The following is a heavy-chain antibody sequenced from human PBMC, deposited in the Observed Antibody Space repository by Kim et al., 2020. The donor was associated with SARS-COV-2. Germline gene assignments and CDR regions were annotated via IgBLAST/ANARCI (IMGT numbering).Heavy chain of an antibody. CDR3: ATYMITPGAPFDI. CDR1: GYRFTSYW. Sequence: GESLKISCKGSGYRFTSYWIGWVRQMPGKGLEWMGIIYPGDSDTRYSPSFQGQVTMSADKSISTAYLQWSSLKVSDTAMYYCATYMITPGAPFDIWGQGTMVTVSS. CDR2: IYPGDSDT. D-gene: IGHD3-22*01. J-gene: IGHJ3*02. V-gene: IGHV5-51*01.